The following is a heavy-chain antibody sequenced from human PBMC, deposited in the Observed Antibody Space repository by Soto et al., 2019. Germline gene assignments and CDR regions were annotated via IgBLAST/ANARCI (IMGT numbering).Heavy chain of an antibody. CDR1: GASITNYY. J-gene: IGHJ4*02. CDR3: AMYYGHGQDY. Sequence: SETLSLTCSVSGASITNYYWTWIRQSPGKGLEWIGYIYYGGTSNYNSSLKGRVTVSVDMSTNQFSLTLNSVTAADTAVYYCAMYYGHGQDYWGQGTLVNVS. D-gene: IGHD3-10*01. CDR2: IYYGGTS. V-gene: IGHV4-59*01.